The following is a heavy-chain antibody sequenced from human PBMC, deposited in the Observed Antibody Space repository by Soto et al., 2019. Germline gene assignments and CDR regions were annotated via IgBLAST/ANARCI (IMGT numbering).Heavy chain of an antibody. V-gene: IGHV3-13*01. CDR1: RLIFRRYS. Sequence: GASRSPPSSASRLIFRRYSMLWVRQAPGKGLEWVSAIGTAGDTYYPGSVKGRFTISRENAKNSLYLQMNSLRAGDTAVYYCARTGNNWNYYYGMDVWGQGSTVT. CDR2: IGTAGDT. J-gene: IGHJ6*02. CDR3: ARTGNNWNYYYGMDV. D-gene: IGHD1-20*01.